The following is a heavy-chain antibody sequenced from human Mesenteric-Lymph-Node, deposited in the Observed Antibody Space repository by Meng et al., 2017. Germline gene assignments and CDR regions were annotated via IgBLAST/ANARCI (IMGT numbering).Heavy chain of an antibody. Sequence: GGSLRLSCAASEFTFHDYAMNWVRQAPGKGLEWVSGINWNGDSTAYADSVKGRFTISRDNSKNTLYLQMNSLRAEDTAVYYCAREKAVAGPFDYWGQGTLVTVSS. CDR3: AREKAVAGPFDY. J-gene: IGHJ4*02. CDR1: EFTFHDYA. CDR2: INWNGDST. D-gene: IGHD6-19*01. V-gene: IGHV3-20*04.